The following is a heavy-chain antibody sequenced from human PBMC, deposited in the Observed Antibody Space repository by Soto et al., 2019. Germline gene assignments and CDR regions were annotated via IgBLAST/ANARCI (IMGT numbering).Heavy chain of an antibody. CDR2: IKSKTDGGTT. Sequence: GGSLRLSCAASGFTFSNAWMSWVRQAPGKGLEWVGRIKSKTDGGTTDYAAPVKGRFTISRDDSKNTLYLQMNSLKTEDTAVYYCTTDPAHRWGYYGSGRLDVWGKGTTVTVSS. J-gene: IGHJ6*04. D-gene: IGHD3-10*01. CDR3: TTDPAHRWGYYGSGRLDV. CDR1: GFTFSNAW. V-gene: IGHV3-15*01.